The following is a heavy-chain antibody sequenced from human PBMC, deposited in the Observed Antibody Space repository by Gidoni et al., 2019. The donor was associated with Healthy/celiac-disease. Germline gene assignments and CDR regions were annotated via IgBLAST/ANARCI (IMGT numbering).Heavy chain of an antibody. CDR3: TSRVPYYYGSGSTKGPFDY. D-gene: IGHD3-10*01. V-gene: IGHV3-73*01. J-gene: IGHJ4*02. Sequence: GKGLEWVGRIRSKANSYATAYAASVKGRFTISRDDSKNTAYLQMNSLKTEDTAVYYCTSRVPYYYGSGSTKGPFDYWGQGTLVTVSS. CDR2: IRSKANSYAT.